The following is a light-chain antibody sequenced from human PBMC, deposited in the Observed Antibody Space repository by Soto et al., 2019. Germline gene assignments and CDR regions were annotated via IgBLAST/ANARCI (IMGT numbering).Light chain of an antibody. J-gene: IGKJ5*01. Sequence: EIVLTQSPGTLSLSPGERATLSCRASQSVTTNFLAWYQQNPGQAPRLLISGASNRATGIPDRFSGSGSGTDFTLTISSLEPEDFALYYCQQRSNWPITFGQGTRLRL. CDR2: GAS. CDR3: QQRSNWPIT. V-gene: IGKV3D-20*02. CDR1: QSVTTNF.